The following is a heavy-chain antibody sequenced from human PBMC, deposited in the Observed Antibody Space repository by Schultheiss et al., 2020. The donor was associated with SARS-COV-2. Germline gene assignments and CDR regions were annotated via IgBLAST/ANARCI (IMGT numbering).Heavy chain of an antibody. Sequence: GGSLRLSCAASAFTVSGNYMTWVRQAPGKGLEWVAVIWYDGSNKYYADSVKGRFTISRDNSKNTLYLQMNSLRVEDTAVYYCARDAADYFDSSGYYYPWYFDFWGQGTLLTVSS. J-gene: IGHJ4*02. CDR3: ARDAADYFDSSGYYYPWYFDF. V-gene: IGHV3-33*08. CDR1: AFTVSGNY. CDR2: IWYDGSNK. D-gene: IGHD3-22*01.